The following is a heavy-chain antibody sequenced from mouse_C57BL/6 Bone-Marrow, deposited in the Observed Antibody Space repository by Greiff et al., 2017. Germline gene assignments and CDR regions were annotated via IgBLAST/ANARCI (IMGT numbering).Heavy chain of an antibody. CDR3: ARCGSDY. J-gene: IGHJ2*01. CDR2: ISSGGSYT. Sequence: EVMLVESGGDLVKPGGSLKLSCAASGFTFSSYGMSWVRQTPDKRLEWVATISSGGSYTYYPDSVKGRFTISRDTAKNTLYLQMSSLKSEDTAMYYCARCGSDYWGQGTTLTVSS. CDR1: GFTFSSYG. D-gene: IGHD1-1*02. V-gene: IGHV5-6*01.